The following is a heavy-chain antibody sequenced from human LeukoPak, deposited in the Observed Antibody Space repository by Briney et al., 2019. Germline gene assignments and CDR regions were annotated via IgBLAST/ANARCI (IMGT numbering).Heavy chain of an antibody. CDR2: INCNNGDT. J-gene: IGHJ4*02. V-gene: IGHV1-2*02. CDR1: GYTFTGYY. D-gene: IGHD3-10*01. Sequence: ASVKVSCKTSGYTFTGYYMHWMRQAAGQGLAWMGWINCNNGDTIYAQKFEGRVTVTRDTSISTAYMELSRLEYDDTAVYYCARNGEIWGQGTLVTVSS. CDR3: ARNGEI.